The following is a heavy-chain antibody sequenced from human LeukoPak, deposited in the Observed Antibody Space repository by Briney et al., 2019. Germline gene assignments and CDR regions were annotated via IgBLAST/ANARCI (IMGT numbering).Heavy chain of an antibody. CDR1: GFTFSPYW. Sequence: GGSLRLSCAASGFTFSPYWMHWVRQAPGKGLVWVSRINGDGSSTSYADSVKGRVTTSRDNAKNTLYLQMSSLRAEDTAVFYCARGKSGVVDYWGQGTLVTVSS. D-gene: IGHD3-3*01. CDR3: ARGKSGVVDY. J-gene: IGHJ4*02. V-gene: IGHV3-74*01. CDR2: INGDGSST.